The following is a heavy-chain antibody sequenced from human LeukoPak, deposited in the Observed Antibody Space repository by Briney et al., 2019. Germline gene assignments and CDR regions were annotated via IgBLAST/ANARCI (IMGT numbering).Heavy chain of an antibody. CDR3: ARERYGDLDY. D-gene: IGHD4-17*01. Sequence: PGGSLRLSCAASGFTFSSYAMSWVRQAPGKGLEWVANTKQDGSDKYYVDSVKGRFTISRDNAKNSLYLQMNSLRAEDTAVHYCARERYGDLDYWGQGALVTVSS. J-gene: IGHJ4*02. V-gene: IGHV3-7*01. CDR1: GFTFSSYA. CDR2: TKQDGSDK.